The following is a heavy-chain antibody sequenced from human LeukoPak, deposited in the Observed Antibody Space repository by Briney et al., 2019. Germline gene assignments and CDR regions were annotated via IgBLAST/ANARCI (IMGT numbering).Heavy chain of an antibody. CDR2: IWYDGSNQ. CDR3: GRDRHSGSYLGAIDY. Sequence: PGGSLRLSCAASGFTFSSYAIHWDRQAPGKGLEWVAVIWYDGSNQYYADSVKGRFTVSRDNSKNTLYLQMNSLRAEDTAVYYCGRDRHSGSYLGAIDYWGREPWSPSPQ. CDR1: GFTFSSYA. J-gene: IGHJ4*02. D-gene: IGHD1-26*01. V-gene: IGHV3-33*01.